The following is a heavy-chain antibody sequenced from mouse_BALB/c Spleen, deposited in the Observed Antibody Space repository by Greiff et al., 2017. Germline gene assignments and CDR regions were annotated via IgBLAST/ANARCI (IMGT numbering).Heavy chain of an antibody. CDR2: IYPGSGST. CDR3: ARSDDDGNRYAMDY. D-gene: IGHD2-1*01. J-gene: IGHJ4*01. V-gene: IGHV1-55*01. CDR1: GYNFTSYW. Sequence: VQLQQPGAELVKPGTSVKLSCKASGYNFTSYWINWVKLRPGQGLEWIGDIYPGSGSTNYNEKFKSKATLTVDTSSSTAYMQLSSLASEDSALYYGARSDDDGNRYAMDYWGQGTSVTVSS.